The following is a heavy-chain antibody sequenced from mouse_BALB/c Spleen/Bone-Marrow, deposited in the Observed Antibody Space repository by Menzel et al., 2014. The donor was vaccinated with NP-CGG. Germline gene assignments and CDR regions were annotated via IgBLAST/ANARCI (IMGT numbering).Heavy chain of an antibody. CDR1: GFNIKDTY. J-gene: IGHJ4*01. CDR3: ARRFGNSPRDSAMVN. CDR2: VDPANGNT. Sequence: EVQLVESGAELVKPGASVKLSCTPSGFNIKDTYIHWVKQRPEQGLEWIGRVDPANGNTKYAPKFQGKATITADTSSNTAYLRLSSLTSEDTAVYYCARRFGNSPRDSAMVNWGRGTSVTVSS. D-gene: IGHD2-1*01. V-gene: IGHV14-3*02.